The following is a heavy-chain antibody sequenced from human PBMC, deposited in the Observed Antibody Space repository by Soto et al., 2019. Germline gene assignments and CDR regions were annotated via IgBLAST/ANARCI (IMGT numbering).Heavy chain of an antibody. CDR1: VFTFINYC. J-gene: IGHJ6*01. D-gene: IGHD3-22*01. CDR2: IKQDGSEK. Sequence: WLCXRLSCSAAVFTFINYCIIVFRQAPGKGLECVANIKQDGSEKYYVDSVNGRFTISRDNAKNSLYLQMNSLRAEDTAVYYCESDTFNMSMEVRGQRPTV. V-gene: IGHV3-7*03. CDR3: ESDTFNMSMEV.